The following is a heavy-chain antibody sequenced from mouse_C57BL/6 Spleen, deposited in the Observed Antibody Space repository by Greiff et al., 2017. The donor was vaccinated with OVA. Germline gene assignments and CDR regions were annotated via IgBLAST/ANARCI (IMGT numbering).Heavy chain of an antibody. V-gene: IGHV1-52*01. J-gene: IGHJ4*01. CDR1: GYTFTSYW. Sequence: QVQLQQPGAELVRPGSSVKLSCKASGYTFTSYWMHWVKQRPIQGLEWIGNIDPSDSETNYNQKFKDKATLTVDKSSSTAYMQLSSLTSEDSAVYYCARGGDYADYYAMDYWGQGTSVTVSS. D-gene: IGHD1-1*02. CDR3: ARGGDYADYYAMDY. CDR2: IDPSDSET.